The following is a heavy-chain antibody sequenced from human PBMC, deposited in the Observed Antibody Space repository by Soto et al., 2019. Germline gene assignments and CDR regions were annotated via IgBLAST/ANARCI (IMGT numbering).Heavy chain of an antibody. CDR2: ISSSGNTM. D-gene: IGHD3-10*01. CDR3: ARGAFTSGSGDTFDI. V-gene: IGHV3-48*03. J-gene: IGHJ3*02. CDR1: GFTFITYE. Sequence: GGSLRLSCAASGFTFITYEMNWVRQAPGKGLEWVSYISSSGNTMYYADSVKGRFTVSRDNAKNSLYLQMNGLRAEDTAVYYCARGAFTSGSGDTFDICGQGTMVTVSS.